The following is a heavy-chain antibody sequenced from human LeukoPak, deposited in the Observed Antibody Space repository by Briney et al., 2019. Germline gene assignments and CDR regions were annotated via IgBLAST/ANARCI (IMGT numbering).Heavy chain of an antibody. CDR1: GFTFSSYG. Sequence: GGSLRLSCAASGFTFSSYGMHWVRQAPGKGLEWVAFVRSDGNRKNYADSVKGRFTVSRDNPKNTLYMEVNSLRAEDTAVYYCAKDDPFFHYWGQGTLVTVSS. V-gene: IGHV3-30*02. J-gene: IGHJ4*02. CDR3: AKDDPFFHY. CDR2: VRSDGNRK.